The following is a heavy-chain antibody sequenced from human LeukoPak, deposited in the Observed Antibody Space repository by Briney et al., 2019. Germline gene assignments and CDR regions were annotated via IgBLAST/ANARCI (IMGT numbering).Heavy chain of an antibody. CDR1: GFTFTSSA. D-gene: IGHD3-22*01. V-gene: IGHV1-58*02. J-gene: IGHJ4*02. CDR2: IVVGSGNT. Sequence: SVKVSCKASGFTFTSSAMQWVRQARGQRLEWIGWIVVGSGNTNYAQKFQERATITRDMSTSTAYMELSSLRSEDTAVYYCAADYSYYDSSGPMGYWGQGTLVTVSS. CDR3: AADYSYYDSSGPMGY.